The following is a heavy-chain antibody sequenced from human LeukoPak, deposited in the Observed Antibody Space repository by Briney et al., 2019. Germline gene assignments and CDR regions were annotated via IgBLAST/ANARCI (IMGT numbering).Heavy chain of an antibody. J-gene: IGHJ4*02. CDR2: ITDSGGST. V-gene: IGHV3-23*01. CDR1: GFTFSSYA. D-gene: IGHD5-18*01. CDR3: AKNGRGYSSDYFDY. Sequence: GGSLRLSCAASGFTFSSYAMNWVRQAPGKGLEWVSTITDSGGSTYYADSVQGRFTISRDNSKNTLYLQMNTLRAGDTAVYSCAKNGRGYSSDYFDYWGQGTLVTVSS.